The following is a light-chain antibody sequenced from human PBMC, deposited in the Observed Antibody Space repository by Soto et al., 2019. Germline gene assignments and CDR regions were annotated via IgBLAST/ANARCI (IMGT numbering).Light chain of an antibody. V-gene: IGKV3D-15*01. CDR1: QSVSRN. CDR2: GAS. J-gene: IGKJ1*01. CDR3: QQYNNWPRT. Sequence: EIVLTQSPGTLSLSPGERATLSCRASQSVSRNYLAWYQQKPGQAPRLFIYGASSRATGIADRFSGSGSGTEFTLTISSLQSEDFAVYYCQQYNNWPRTFGQGTKVDIK.